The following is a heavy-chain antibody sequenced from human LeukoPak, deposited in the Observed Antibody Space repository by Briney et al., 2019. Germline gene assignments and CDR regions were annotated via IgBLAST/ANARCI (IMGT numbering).Heavy chain of an antibody. CDR1: GFTFSSYA. J-gene: IGHJ4*02. CDR3: AKTVDYYDSSGYLDY. CDR2: ISGSGGST. V-gene: IGHV3-23*01. Sequence: GGSLRLSCAASGFTFSSYAMSWARQAPGKGLEWVSAISGSGGSTYYADSVKGRFTISRDNSKNTLYLQMNSLRAEDTAVYYCAKTVDYYDSSGYLDYWGQGTLVTVSS. D-gene: IGHD3-22*01.